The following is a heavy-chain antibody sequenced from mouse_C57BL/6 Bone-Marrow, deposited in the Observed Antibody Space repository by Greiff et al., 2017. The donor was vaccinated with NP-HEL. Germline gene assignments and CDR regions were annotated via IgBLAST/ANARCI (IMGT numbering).Heavy chain of an antibody. CDR1: GYSITSGYY. CDR3: ARKGYYYGSSWFAY. CDR2: ISYDGSN. J-gene: IGHJ3*01. D-gene: IGHD1-1*01. V-gene: IGHV3-6*01. Sequence: EVKLQESGPGLVKPSQSLSLTCSVTGYSITSGYYWNWIRQFPGNKLEWMGYISYDGSNNYNPSLKNRISITRDTSKNQFFLKLNSVTTEDTATYYCARKGYYYGSSWFAYWGQGTLVTVSA.